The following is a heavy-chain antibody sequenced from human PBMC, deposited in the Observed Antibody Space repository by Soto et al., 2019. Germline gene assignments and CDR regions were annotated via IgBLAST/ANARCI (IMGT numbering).Heavy chain of an antibody. Sequence: PSETLSLTCTVSGGSISSSTYYWGWIRQPPGKGLEWIGSIYYTGNSYYSPSLQSRVAISVDTSKNQFSLKLSSVTAADTAVYYCARHVRAGYCSYTTCPLGFFDSWGQGTLVTVSS. CDR2: IYYTGNS. V-gene: IGHV4-39*01. D-gene: IGHD2-2*03. CDR1: GGSISSSTYY. CDR3: ARHVRAGYCSYTTCPLGFFDS. J-gene: IGHJ4*02.